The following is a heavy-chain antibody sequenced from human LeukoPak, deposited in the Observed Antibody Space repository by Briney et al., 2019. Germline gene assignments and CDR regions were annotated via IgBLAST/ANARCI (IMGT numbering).Heavy chain of an antibody. CDR3: ARGRGLYYDYIWGSYPHQFDY. Sequence: SETLSLTCAVYGGSFSGYDWSWIRQPPGKGLEWIGEINHSGSTNYNPSLKSRVTISVDTSKNQFSLKLSSVTAADTAVYYCARGRGLYYDYIWGSYPHQFDYWGQGTLVTVSS. CDR1: GGSFSGYD. CDR2: INHSGST. D-gene: IGHD3-16*02. J-gene: IGHJ4*02. V-gene: IGHV4-34*01.